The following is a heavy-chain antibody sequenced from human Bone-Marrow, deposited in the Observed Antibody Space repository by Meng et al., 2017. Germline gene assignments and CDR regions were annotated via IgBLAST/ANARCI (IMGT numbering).Heavy chain of an antibody. V-gene: IGHV3-11*04. CDR2: ISSSGSTI. J-gene: IGHJ6*02. Sequence: GESLKISCAASGFTFSDYYMSWIRQAPGKGLEWVSYISSSGSTIYYADSVKGRFTISRDNAKNSLYLQMNSLRAEDTAVYYCARASAWGSSWYVPVYGMDVWGQGTTVTVSS. D-gene: IGHD6-13*01. CDR3: ARASAWGSSWYVPVYGMDV. CDR1: GFTFSDYY.